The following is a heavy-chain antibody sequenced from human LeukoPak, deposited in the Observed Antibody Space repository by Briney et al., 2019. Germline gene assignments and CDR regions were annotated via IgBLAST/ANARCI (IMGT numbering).Heavy chain of an antibody. D-gene: IGHD1-26*01. J-gene: IGHJ4*02. Sequence: ASVKVSCKASGYTFTGYYMHWVRQAPGQGLEWMGWINPNSGGTNYAQKFQGRVTMTRDTSISTAYMELSRLRSDDTAVYYCARVGWELEGDPFDYWGQGTLVTVSS. V-gene: IGHV1-2*02. CDR2: INPNSGGT. CDR3: ARVGWELEGDPFDY. CDR1: GYTFTGYY.